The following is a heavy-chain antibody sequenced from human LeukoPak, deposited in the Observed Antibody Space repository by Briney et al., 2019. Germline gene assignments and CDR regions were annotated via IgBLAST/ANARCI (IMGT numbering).Heavy chain of an antibody. V-gene: IGHV1-2*02. D-gene: IGHD3-22*01. CDR3: ASGYSSGYWATLFGY. CDR2: INPNSGGT. J-gene: IGHJ4*02. CDR1: GYTFTGYY. Sequence: ASVKVSCKASGYTFTGYYMHWVRQAPGQGLEWMGWINPNSGGTKYAQKFQGRVTMTRDTSISTAYMELSRLRSDDTAVYYCASGYSSGYWATLFGYWGQGTLVTVSS.